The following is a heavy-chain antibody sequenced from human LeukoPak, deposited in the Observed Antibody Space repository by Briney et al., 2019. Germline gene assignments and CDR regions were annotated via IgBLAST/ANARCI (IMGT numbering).Heavy chain of an antibody. CDR1: GGSISSSNW. CDR3: ARDLGIAVAGTSGNY. D-gene: IGHD6-19*01. V-gene: IGHV4-4*02. J-gene: IGHJ4*02. Sequence: KPSETLSLTCAVSGGSISSSNWWSWVRQPPGKGLEWIGEIYHSGSTNYNPSLKSRVTISVDKSKNQFSLKLSSVTAADTAVYYCARDLGIAVAGTSGNYWGQGTLVTVSS. CDR2: IYHSGST.